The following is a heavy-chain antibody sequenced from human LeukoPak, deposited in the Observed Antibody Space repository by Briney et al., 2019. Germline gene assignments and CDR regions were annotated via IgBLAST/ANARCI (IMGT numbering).Heavy chain of an antibody. J-gene: IGHJ3*02. CDR1: GGSISSYY. V-gene: IGHV4-59*08. D-gene: IGHD3-9*01. CDR3: ARHKETLTGRDAFDI. CDR2: IYYSGST. Sequence: SETLSLTCTVSGGSISSYYWSWIRQPPGKGLEWIGYIYYSGSTNYNPSLKSRVTISVDTSKNQFSLKLSSVTAADTVVYYCARHKETLTGRDAFDIWGQGTMVTVSS.